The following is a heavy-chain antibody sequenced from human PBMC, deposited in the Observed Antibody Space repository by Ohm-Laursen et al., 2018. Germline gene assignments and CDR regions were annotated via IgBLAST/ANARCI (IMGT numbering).Heavy chain of an antibody. V-gene: IGHV3-9*01. Sequence: SLRLSCAASGFTFGDYAMHWVRQAPGKGLEWVSGISWNGGSIGYADSVKGRFTISRDNAKNSLYLQMNSLRAEDTALYYCAKAYKDGSSGVFDYWGQGTLVTVSS. CDR3: AKAYKDGSSGVFDY. CDR1: GFTFGDYA. J-gene: IGHJ4*02. CDR2: ISWNGGSI. D-gene: IGHD3-22*01.